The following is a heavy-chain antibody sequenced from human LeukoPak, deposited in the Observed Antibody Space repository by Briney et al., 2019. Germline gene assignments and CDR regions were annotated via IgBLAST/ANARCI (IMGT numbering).Heavy chain of an antibody. V-gene: IGHV3-30-3*01. CDR3: ARIRDPNFDH. J-gene: IGHJ4*02. CDR1: GFTFSSYA. Sequence: GRSLRLSCAASGFTFSSYAMHWVRQAPGKGLEWVAVISYDGSNKYYADSVKGRFTISRDNSKNTLYLQMNSLRAEDTAVYYCARIRDPNFDHWGQGTLVTVSS. CDR2: ISYDGSNK.